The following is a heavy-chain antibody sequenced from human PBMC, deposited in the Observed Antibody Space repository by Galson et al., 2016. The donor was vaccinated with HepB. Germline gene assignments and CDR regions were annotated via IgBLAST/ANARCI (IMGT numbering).Heavy chain of an antibody. D-gene: IGHD3-10*02. CDR3: ARANYDVVSGHPQGYDY. V-gene: IGHV5-51*01. J-gene: IGHJ4*02. CDR1: GYTFSNYW. CDR2: IYPDDSDA. Sequence: QSGAEVKTPGESLKISCKTSGYTFSNYWIAWVRQMPGKGLEWMGIIYPDDSDARYSPSFQGPVTFSGDRSIDTAYLQWSSLKASDSATYFCARANYDVVSGHPQGYDYWGQGTLVTVSS.